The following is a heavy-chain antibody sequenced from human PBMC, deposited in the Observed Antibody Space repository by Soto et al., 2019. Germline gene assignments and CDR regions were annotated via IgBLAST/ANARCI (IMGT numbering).Heavy chain of an antibody. CDR2: INHSGST. CDR1: GGSFSGYY. J-gene: IGHJ4*02. D-gene: IGHD3-22*01. Sequence: QVQLQQWGAGLLKPSETLSLTCAVYGGSFSGYYWSWIRQPPGKGLEWIGEINHSGSTNYNPSLKSRVTISVDXXKXQXYLKLSSVTAADTAVYYCARGIRTYYYDSSGYYRDYWGQGTLVTVSS. V-gene: IGHV4-34*01. CDR3: ARGIRTYYYDSSGYYRDY.